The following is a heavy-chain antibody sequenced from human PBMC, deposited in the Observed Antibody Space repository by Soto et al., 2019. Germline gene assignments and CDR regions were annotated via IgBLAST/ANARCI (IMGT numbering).Heavy chain of an antibody. V-gene: IGHV3-23*01. Sequence: GGSLRLSCAASGFTFSSYAMSWVRQAPGKGLEWVSAISGSGGSTYYADSVKGRFTISRDNSKNTLYLQMNSLRAEDTAVYYCAKDPRYCSSTSCYASYYYYYMDVWGKGTTVTVSS. CDR1: GFTFSSYA. CDR2: ISGSGGST. CDR3: AKDPRYCSSTSCYASYYYYYMDV. J-gene: IGHJ6*03. D-gene: IGHD2-2*01.